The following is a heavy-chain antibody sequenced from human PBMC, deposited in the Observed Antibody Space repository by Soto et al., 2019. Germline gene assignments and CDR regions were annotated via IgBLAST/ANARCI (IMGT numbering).Heavy chain of an antibody. D-gene: IGHD3-22*01. Sequence: SETLSLTCTVSGGSVSSGSYYWSWIRQPPGKGLEWIGYIYYSGSTNYNPSLKSRVTISVDTSKNQFSLKLSSVTAADTAVYYCVRVLIHDTSRYIDYWGQGTLVTVSS. CDR3: VRVLIHDTSRYIDY. V-gene: IGHV4-61*01. CDR1: GGSVSSGSYY. J-gene: IGHJ4*02. CDR2: IYYSGST.